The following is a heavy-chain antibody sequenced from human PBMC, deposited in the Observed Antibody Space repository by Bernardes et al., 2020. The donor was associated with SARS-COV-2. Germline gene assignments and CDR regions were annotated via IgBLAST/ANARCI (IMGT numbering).Heavy chain of an antibody. D-gene: IGHD5-12*01. Sequence: ASVKVSCKTSGYTFTGYYLHWVRQAPGQGLEWMGRITPNSRGTHYAQKFQGRVTMTGDTSISTAYMELSRLRSDDTAVYYCARDPPWTGPNDACDIWGQGTMVTVSS. V-gene: IGHV1-2*06. J-gene: IGHJ3*02. CDR1: GYTFTGYY. CDR2: ITPNSRGT. CDR3: ARDPPWTGPNDACDI.